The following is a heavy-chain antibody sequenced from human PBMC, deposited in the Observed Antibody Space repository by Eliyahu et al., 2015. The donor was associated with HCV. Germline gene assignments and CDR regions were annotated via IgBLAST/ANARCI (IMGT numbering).Heavy chain of an antibody. Sequence: VQLVEXGGRLVQXGRSLRLXCKTSGFNFGDYAXXWVRQAPGKGLEWVGFIRSNSYGGTTEYAASVKGRFSISRDDSNTIAYLQMNSLKPEDTAMYYCTRGIDFWGQGTLVTVSS. V-gene: IGHV3-49*04. J-gene: IGHJ4*02. CDR3: TRGIDF. CDR2: IRSNSYGGTT. CDR1: GFNFGDYA.